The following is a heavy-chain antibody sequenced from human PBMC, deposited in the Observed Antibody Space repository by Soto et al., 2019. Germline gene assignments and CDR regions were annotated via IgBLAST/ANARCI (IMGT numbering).Heavy chain of an antibody. D-gene: IGHD6-6*01. J-gene: IGHJ4*02. Sequence: QVQLVESGGGVVQPGRSLRLSCAASGFTFSSYGMHWVRQAPGKGLEWVAVISYDGSNKYYADSVKGRFTISRDNSKNTLYLQMNSLRAEDTAVYYCAKDLQGVPTFVDYWGQGTLFTVSS. V-gene: IGHV3-30*18. CDR2: ISYDGSNK. CDR1: GFTFSSYG. CDR3: AKDLQGVPTFVDY.